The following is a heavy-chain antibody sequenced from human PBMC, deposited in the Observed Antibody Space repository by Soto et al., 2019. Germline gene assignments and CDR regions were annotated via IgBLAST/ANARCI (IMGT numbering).Heavy chain of an antibody. Sequence: SETLSLTCSVSGDAISNFYWSWIRQTPGRGLEWIGCVHESGSTDYNPSLKGRVTISLHTSKSQFSLSLRSATAEDTALYYCVSGYYYDSSGYYDYWGQGTLVTVSS. D-gene: IGHD3-22*01. CDR2: VHESGST. CDR1: GDAISNFY. CDR3: VSGYYYDSSGYYDY. J-gene: IGHJ4*02. V-gene: IGHV4-59*03.